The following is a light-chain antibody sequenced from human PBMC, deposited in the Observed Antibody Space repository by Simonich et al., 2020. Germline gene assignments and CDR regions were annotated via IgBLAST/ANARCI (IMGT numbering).Light chain of an antibody. V-gene: IGKV2-28*01. CDR2: LGF. CDR3: MQALQTPNT. J-gene: IGKJ2*01. CDR1: QSLLHSNGYNY. Sequence: DIVMTQSPLSLPVTPGEPASISCRSSQSLLHSNGYNYLDWYLQKPGQSPQLLIYLGFNRASGVPERFSGSGSGTDFTLKISRVEAEDVGVYYCMQALQTPNTFGQGTKLEIK.